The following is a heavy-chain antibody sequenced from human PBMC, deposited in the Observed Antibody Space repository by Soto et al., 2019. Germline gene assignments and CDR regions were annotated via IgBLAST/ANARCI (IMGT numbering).Heavy chain of an antibody. V-gene: IGHV4-31*03. D-gene: IGHD3-10*01. J-gene: IGHJ4*02. CDR2: TYFSGST. CDR3: WSGKAWEFVLAY. Sequence: SETLSLTCTVSGASINSGGYYWSWIRQLPGKGLEWIGYTYFSGSTYYNPSLESRVTISLDTSQNQFSLKLSSVTAADTAVYSCWSGKAWEFVLAYWGQGTLVTVSS. CDR1: GASINSGGYY.